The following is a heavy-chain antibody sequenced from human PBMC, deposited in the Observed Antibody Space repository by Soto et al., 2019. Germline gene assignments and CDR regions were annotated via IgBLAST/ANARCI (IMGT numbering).Heavy chain of an antibody. J-gene: IGHJ4*02. CDR1: GGSFSGYY. CDR3: ARVAAARPPFDY. CDR2: INHSGST. Sequence: PSETLSLTCAVYGGSFSGYYWSWIRQPPGKGLEWIGEINHSGSTNYNPSLKSRVTISVDTSKNQFSLKLSSVTAADTAVYYCARVAAARPPFDYWGQGTLVTVS. D-gene: IGHD6-13*01. V-gene: IGHV4-34*01.